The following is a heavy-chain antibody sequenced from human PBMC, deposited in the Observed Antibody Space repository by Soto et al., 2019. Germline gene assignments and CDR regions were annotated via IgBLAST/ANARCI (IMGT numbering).Heavy chain of an antibody. V-gene: IGHV3-30*18. D-gene: IGHD1-7*01. CDR3: AKDRNTWNYGYFDY. J-gene: IGHJ4*02. CDR2: ISYDGSNK. Sequence: QVQLVESGGGVVQPGRSLRLSCAASGFTFSSYGMHWVRQAPGKGLEWVALISYDGSNKYYVDSVKGRFTISRDNSKNTLYLQMNRLSAEDTAVYYCAKDRNTWNYGYFDYWGQGTLVTVSS. CDR1: GFTFSSYG.